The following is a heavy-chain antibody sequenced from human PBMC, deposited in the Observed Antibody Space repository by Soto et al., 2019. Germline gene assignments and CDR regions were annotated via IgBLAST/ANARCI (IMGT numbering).Heavy chain of an antibody. Sequence: WIRQAPGNELEWLTLNYSGGSRYYADSVKVRFTSSRDNSKNTLYLQMNSLRAEDTAVYYCARDSLASSSRVSVIRIDAFKICGPGPMVPVS. J-gene: IGHJ3*02. D-gene: IGHD6-6*01. CDR2: NYSGGSR. V-gene: IGHV3-66*01. CDR3: ARDSLASSSRVSVIRIDAFKI.